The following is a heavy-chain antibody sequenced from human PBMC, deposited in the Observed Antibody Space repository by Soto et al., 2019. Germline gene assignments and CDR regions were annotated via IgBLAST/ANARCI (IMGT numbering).Heavy chain of an antibody. CDR3: ATQTIAVAASFDY. D-gene: IGHD6-19*01. V-gene: IGHV1-69*13. CDR1: GGTFSSYA. J-gene: IGHJ4*02. Sequence: SVKVSCKASGGTFSSYAISWVRQAPGQGLEWMGGIIPIFGTANYAQKFQGRVTITADESTSTAYMELSSLRSEDTAVYYCATQTIAVAASFDYWGQGTLVTVSS. CDR2: IIPIFGTA.